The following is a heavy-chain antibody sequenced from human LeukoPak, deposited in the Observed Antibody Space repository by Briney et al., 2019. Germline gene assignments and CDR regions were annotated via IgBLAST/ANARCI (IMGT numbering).Heavy chain of an antibody. CDR1: GGSLSSYY. CDR3: VRFYDYGDAGFDY. D-gene: IGHD4-17*01. J-gene: IGHJ4*02. CDR2: IYYSGST. V-gene: IGHV4-59*01. Sequence: SETLSLTCTVSGGSLSSYYWSWIRQPPGKGLEWIGYIYYSGSTNYNPSLKSRVTISVDTSKNQFSLKLSSVTAADTAVYYCVRFYDYGDAGFDYWGQGTLVTVSS.